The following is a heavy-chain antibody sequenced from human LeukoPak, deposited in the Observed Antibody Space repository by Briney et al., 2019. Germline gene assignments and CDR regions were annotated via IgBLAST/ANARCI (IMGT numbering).Heavy chain of an antibody. D-gene: IGHD3-22*01. Sequence: SETLSLTCTVSGGSISSSSYYWGWIRQPPGKGLEWIGNIYYSGSTYYNPSLKSRVTISVDTSKNQFSLKLSSVTAADTAVYYCARISNYYDSSGYYPFDYWGQGTLVTVSS. V-gene: IGHV4-39*01. CDR2: IYYSGST. CDR1: GGSISSSSYY. CDR3: ARISNYYDSSGYYPFDY. J-gene: IGHJ4*02.